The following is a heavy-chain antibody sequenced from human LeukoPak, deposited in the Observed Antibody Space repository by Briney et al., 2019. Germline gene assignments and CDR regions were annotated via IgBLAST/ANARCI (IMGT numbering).Heavy chain of an antibody. Sequence: ASVKVSCKASGYTFTGYYMHWVRQAPGQGLEWMGWMNPNSGGTNYAQKFQGRVTMTTDTSTSTAYMELRSLRSDDTAVYYCARSQAAAFDYWGQGTLVTVSS. D-gene: IGHD6-13*01. J-gene: IGHJ4*02. CDR1: GYTFTGYY. V-gene: IGHV1-2*02. CDR3: ARSQAAAFDY. CDR2: MNPNSGGT.